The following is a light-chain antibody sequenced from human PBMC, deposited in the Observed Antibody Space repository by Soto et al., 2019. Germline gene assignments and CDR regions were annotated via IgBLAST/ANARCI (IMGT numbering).Light chain of an antibody. J-gene: IGKJ1*01. V-gene: IGKV1-12*01. CDR2: AAS. CDR3: QQANSFPWT. CDR1: RAIASW. Sequence: QMTQSPSSVSAFAGDRVTITCRASRAIASWLAWYQQKPGKAPKLLIYAASSLQSGVPSRFSGSGSGTDFTLTISSLQPEDFATYYCQQANSFPWTFGQGTKVEIK.